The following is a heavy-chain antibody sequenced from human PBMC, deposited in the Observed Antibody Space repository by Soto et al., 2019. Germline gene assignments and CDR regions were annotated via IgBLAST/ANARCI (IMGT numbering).Heavy chain of an antibody. CDR3: AAWAEGATEVH. CDR1: GFSLSVYG. D-gene: IGHD2-15*01. Sequence: GGSMRLSCETAGFSLSVYGMHWVRQAPGKGLEWVAVIWYDASKQFYAASVEGRFTISRDNSKAILYLQMNSLRAEDTAVYYCAAWAEGATEVHWGQGTLVTVSS. V-gene: IGHV3-33*01. J-gene: IGHJ4*02. CDR2: IWYDASKQ.